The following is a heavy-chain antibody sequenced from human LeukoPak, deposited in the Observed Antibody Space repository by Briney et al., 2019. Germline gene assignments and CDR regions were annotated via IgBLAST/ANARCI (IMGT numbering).Heavy chain of an antibody. CDR3: AKGVYSTSWWSVDY. D-gene: IGHD2-2*01. CDR1: GFTFSSYG. V-gene: IGHV3-33*06. J-gene: IGHJ4*02. Sequence: GGSLRLSCAASGFTFSSYGMHWVRQAPGKGLEWVAVIWYDGSNKYYADSVKGRFTISRDNSKNTLYLQMNSLRAEDTAVYYCAKGVYSTSWWSVDYWGQGTLVTVSS. CDR2: IWYDGSNK.